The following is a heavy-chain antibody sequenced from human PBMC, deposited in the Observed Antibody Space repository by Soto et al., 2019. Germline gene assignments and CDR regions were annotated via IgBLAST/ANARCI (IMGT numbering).Heavy chain of an antibody. V-gene: IGHV1-69*13. CDR1: GGTFSSYA. CDR2: IIPIFGTA. CDR3: ASGYSYGHPYYYYYGMDV. J-gene: IGHJ6*02. Sequence: GASVKVSCKASGGTFSSYAISWVRQAPGQGLEWMGGIIPIFGTANYAQKFQGRVTITADESTSTAYMELSSLRSEDTAVYYCASGYSYGHPYYYYYGMDVWGQGTTVTVSS. D-gene: IGHD5-18*01.